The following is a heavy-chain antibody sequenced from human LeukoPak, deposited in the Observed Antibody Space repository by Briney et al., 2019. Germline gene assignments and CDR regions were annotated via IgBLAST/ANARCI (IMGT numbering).Heavy chain of an antibody. J-gene: IGHJ4*02. V-gene: IGHV3-74*01. CDR2: IKSDGSTT. CDR1: GFTFSSYW. D-gene: IGHD1-26*01. CDR3: AREELTY. Sequence: PGGSLRLSCAASGFTFSSYWMHWVRQAPGKGLVWVSRIKSDGSTTTYADSVKGRFTISRDNAKNSLYLQMNSLRAEDTAVYYCAREELTYWGQGTLVTVSS.